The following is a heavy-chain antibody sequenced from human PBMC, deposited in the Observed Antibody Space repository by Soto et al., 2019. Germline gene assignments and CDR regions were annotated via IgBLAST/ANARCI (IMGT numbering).Heavy chain of an antibody. CDR1: GGSISSGDYY. D-gene: IGHD2-15*01. J-gene: IGHJ6*04. V-gene: IGHV4-31*03. Sequence: QVQLQESGPGLVKPSQTLSLTCTVSGGSISSGDYYWTWIRQHPGKGLEWIGYIYDSRSTYYNPSLKSRLTISVDTSKNQFSLKLSCVSVAETAVYYCARERTDATGVFSMHVWGEGTTVTVSS. CDR2: IYDSRST. CDR3: ARERTDATGVFSMHV.